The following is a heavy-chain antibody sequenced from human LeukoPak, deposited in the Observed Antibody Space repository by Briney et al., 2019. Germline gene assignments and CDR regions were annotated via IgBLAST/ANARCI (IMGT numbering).Heavy chain of an antibody. D-gene: IGHD3-10*01. CDR1: GFTFSNYA. CDR3: ARFRESIAGFDY. Sequence: SGGSLRLSCAASGFTFSNYAILWVRQAPGKGLEWVAVISYDGSSKNFADSVKGRFTISRDNAKNTLYLQMNSLRAEDTAVYYCARFRESIAGFDYWGQGTLVTVSS. V-gene: IGHV3-30-3*01. J-gene: IGHJ4*02. CDR2: ISYDGSSK.